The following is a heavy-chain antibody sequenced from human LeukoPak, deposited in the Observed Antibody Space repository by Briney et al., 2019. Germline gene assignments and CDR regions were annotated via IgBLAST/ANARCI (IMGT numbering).Heavy chain of an antibody. CDR3: ARERDTYYDFWSGYYESDY. J-gene: IGHJ4*02. Sequence: GGSLRLSCAASGFTFSSYAMHWVRQAPGKGLEWVAVISYDGSNKYYADSVKGRFTISRDNSKNTLYLQMNSLRAEDTAVYYCARERDTYYDFWSGYYESDYWGQGTLVTVSS. D-gene: IGHD3-3*01. CDR1: GFTFSSYA. V-gene: IGHV3-30-3*01. CDR2: ISYDGSNK.